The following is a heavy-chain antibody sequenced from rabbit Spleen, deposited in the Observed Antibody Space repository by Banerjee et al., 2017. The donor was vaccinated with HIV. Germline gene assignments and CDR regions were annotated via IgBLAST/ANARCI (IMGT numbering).Heavy chain of an antibody. CDR2: IDTGSSGFT. CDR3: ARARDTYDDVGDFARLDL. CDR1: GVSFSSSSY. D-gene: IGHD2-1*01. V-gene: IGHV1S40*01. J-gene: IGHJ3*01. Sequence: EESGGDLVKPGASLTLTCTASGVSFSSSSYMCWVRQAPGKGLEWIACIDTGSSGFTYFATWAKGRFTCSKTSSTTVTLQMTRLTAADTATYFCARARDTYDDVGDFARLDLWGQGTLVTVS.